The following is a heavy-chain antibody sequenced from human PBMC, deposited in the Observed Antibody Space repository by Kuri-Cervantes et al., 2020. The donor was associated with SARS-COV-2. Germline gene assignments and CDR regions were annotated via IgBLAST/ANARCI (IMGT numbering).Heavy chain of an antibody. J-gene: IGHJ6*02. V-gene: IGHV3-30*01. CDR2: ISYDGSNK. D-gene: IGHD2-2*01. CDR1: GFTFSSYA. Sequence: GESLKISCAASGFTFSSYAMHWVRQAPGKGLEWVAVISYDGSNKYYADSVKGRFAISRDNSKNTLYLQMNSLRGEDTAVYYCARVRHCSSTSCYGNGMDVWGQGTTVTVSS. CDR3: ARVRHCSSTSCYGNGMDV.